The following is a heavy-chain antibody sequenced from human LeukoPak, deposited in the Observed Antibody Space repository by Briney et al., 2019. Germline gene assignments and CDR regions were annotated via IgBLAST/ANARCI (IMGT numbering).Heavy chain of an antibody. V-gene: IGHV4-30-4*08. Sequence: SETLSLTCTVSGGSISSGDYYWSWIRQPPGKGLEWIGYIYYSGSTYYNPSLKSRVTISVDTSKNQFSLKLSSVTAADTAVYYCGRESQHITIDYWGQGTPVTVSS. J-gene: IGHJ4*02. D-gene: IGHD3-3*01. CDR2: IYYSGST. CDR1: GGSISSGDYY. CDR3: GRESQHITIDY.